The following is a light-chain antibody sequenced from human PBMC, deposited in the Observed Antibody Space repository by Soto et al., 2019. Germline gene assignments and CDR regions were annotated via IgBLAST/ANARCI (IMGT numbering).Light chain of an antibody. CDR1: QGINNY. CDR2: AAS. V-gene: IGKV1-17*03. Sequence: DIQMTQSPSSLSASVGDRGTITFPASQGINNYLVWFQQKPGKVPKRLISAASSLQGGVPSRFSGSGFGTEFTLTISNLQPEDFATYYCLHHNSFPLAFGGGTKVDIK. J-gene: IGKJ4*01. CDR3: LHHNSFPLA.